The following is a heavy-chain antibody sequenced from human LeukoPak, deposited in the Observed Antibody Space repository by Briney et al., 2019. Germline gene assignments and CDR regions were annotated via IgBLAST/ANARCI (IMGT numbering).Heavy chain of an antibody. V-gene: IGHV3-30*18. CDR2: ISYDGSNK. CDR3: AKDRGYHYDSLVV. Sequence: QPGGSLRLSCAASGFTFSSYGMHGVRQAPGKGLEWVAVISYDGSNKYYADSVKGRFTISRDNSKNTLYLQMNSLRAEDTAVYYCAKDRGYHYDSLVVWGQGTMVTVSS. J-gene: IGHJ3*01. CDR1: GFTFSSYG. D-gene: IGHD3-22*01.